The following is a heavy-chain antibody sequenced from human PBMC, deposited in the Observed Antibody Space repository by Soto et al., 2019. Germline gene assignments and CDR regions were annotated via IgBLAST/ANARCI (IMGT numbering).Heavy chain of an antibody. V-gene: IGHV3-33*06. CDR1: GFIFSSFG. CDR2: IWYDGSNT. Sequence: PGGSLRLSCAASGFIFSSFGMHWVRQAPGKGLEWVAHIWYDGSNTYYADSVKGRFTISRDNSRNTLYLQMNSLRAGDTAVYYCVKDGGYCSSSTCYSPRNHYFDSWGQGTLVTVSS. J-gene: IGHJ4*02. CDR3: VKDGGYCSSSTCYSPRNHYFDS. D-gene: IGHD2-2*01.